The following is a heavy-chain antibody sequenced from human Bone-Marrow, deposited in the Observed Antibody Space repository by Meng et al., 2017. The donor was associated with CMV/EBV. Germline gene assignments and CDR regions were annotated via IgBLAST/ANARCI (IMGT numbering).Heavy chain of an antibody. V-gene: IGHV3-21*01. CDR1: GFTFSSYS. Sequence: GGSLRLSCAASGFTFSSYSMNWVRQAPGKGLEWVSSMSSSSSYIYYADSVKGRFTSSRDNAKNSLYLQMNSLRAEDTAVYYCARDINCSITRCYGHSQHWGQGTLVTVSS. D-gene: IGHD2-2*01. CDR2: MSSSSSYI. J-gene: IGHJ1*01. CDR3: ARDINCSITRCYGHSQH.